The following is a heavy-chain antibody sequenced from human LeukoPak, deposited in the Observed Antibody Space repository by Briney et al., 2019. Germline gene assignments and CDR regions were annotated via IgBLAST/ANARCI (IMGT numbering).Heavy chain of an antibody. V-gene: IGHV3-23*01. CDR1: GFTFSSYA. J-gene: IGHJ4*02. CDR2: ISGSGGST. Sequence: PGGSLRLSCAASGFTFSSYAMSWVRQAPGKGLEWVSGISGSGGSTYYADSVKGRFTISRDNSKNTLYLQMNSLRAEDTAVYYCAKDQHVVVTAIFDYWAREPWSPSPQ. D-gene: IGHD2-21*02. CDR3: AKDQHVVVTAIFDY.